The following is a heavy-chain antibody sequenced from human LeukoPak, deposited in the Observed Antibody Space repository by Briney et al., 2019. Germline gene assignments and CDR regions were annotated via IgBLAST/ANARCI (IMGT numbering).Heavy chain of an antibody. CDR1: GYTLTELS. J-gene: IGHJ4*02. V-gene: IGHV1-24*01. Sequence: ASVKVSCKVSGYTLTELSMHWVRQAPGKGLEWMGSFDPEDGETIYAQKFQGRVTMTEDTSTDTAYMELSSLRSEDTAIYYCATDLTCSSTSCYVDYWGQGTLVAVSS. CDR2: FDPEDGET. CDR3: ATDLTCSSTSCYVDY. D-gene: IGHD2-2*01.